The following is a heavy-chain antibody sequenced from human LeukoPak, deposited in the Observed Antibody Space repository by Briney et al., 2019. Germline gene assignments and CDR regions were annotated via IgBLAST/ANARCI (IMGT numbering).Heavy chain of an antibody. D-gene: IGHD5-24*01. CDR2: IYYSGST. CDR1: GGSISSYY. Sequence: SETLSLTCTVSGGSISSYYWSWIRQPPGKGLEWIGYIYYSGSTNYNPFLKSRVTISLDTSKNQFSLKLSSVTAADTAVYYCARDQGDGYNYGVFDYWGQGTLVTVSS. CDR3: ARDQGDGYNYGVFDY. J-gene: IGHJ4*02. V-gene: IGHV4-59*01.